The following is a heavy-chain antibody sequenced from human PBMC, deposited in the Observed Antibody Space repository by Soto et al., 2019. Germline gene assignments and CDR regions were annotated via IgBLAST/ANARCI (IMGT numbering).Heavy chain of an antibody. J-gene: IGHJ4*02. V-gene: IGHV3-21*01. CDR1: GFSLRSYS. D-gene: IGHD6-13*01. Sequence: EVQLMESGGGLVKPGGSLRLSCAASGFSLRSYSMNWVSQAPGKGLEWVSSISSSSNNIYYADSVKGRFTISRDNAKNSLFLQVNSLRDEDTAVYFCARDLTTATGAFDYWGQGTLVTVSS. CDR3: ARDLTTATGAFDY. CDR2: ISSSSNNI.